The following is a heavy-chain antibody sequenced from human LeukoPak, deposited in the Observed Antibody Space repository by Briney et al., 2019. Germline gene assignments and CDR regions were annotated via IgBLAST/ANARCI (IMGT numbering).Heavy chain of an antibody. V-gene: IGHV4-59*08. CDR2: IYDSGST. Sequence: SETLSLTCTVSGGSIRSYYWSWIRQPPGKGLEWIGYIYDSGSTNYNPSLRSRVTISVDTSKNQFSLKLSSVTAADTAVDYCARHVGTMVRGVSFVYFYYMDVWGKGTTVTVSS. CDR1: GGSIRSYY. CDR3: ARHVGTMVRGVSFVYFYYMDV. D-gene: IGHD3-10*01. J-gene: IGHJ6*03.